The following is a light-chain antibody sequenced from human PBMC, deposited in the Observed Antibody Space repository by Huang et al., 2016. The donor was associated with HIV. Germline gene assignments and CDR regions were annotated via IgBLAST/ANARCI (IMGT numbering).Light chain of an antibody. CDR3: MQTLQTPFT. V-gene: IGKV2-28*01. Sequence: IVLTQSPVSLSVTPGEPASISCTSSQSLLHTCGYSCLHWYVQRPGQSPQLLISLGSDRASGVPDRFSGSGSGPDFTLRISSVESGDVGVYYCMQTLQTPFTFGPGTTVHIK. CDR2: LGS. CDR1: QSLLHTCGYSC. J-gene: IGKJ3*01.